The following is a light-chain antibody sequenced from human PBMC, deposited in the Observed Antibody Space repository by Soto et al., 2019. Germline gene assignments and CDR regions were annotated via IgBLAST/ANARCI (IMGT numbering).Light chain of an antibody. V-gene: IGLV2-11*01. CDR1: SSDVGGYNY. Sequence: QSALTQPRSVSGSPGQSVTISCTGTSSDVGGYNYVSWYQQHPGKAPKVMIYDVSKRPSGVPDRFSGSKSGNTASLTIFVLQAEDEADYYCCSYAGSFTYWVFGGGTKVTVL. CDR2: DVS. J-gene: IGLJ3*02. CDR3: CSYAGSFTYWV.